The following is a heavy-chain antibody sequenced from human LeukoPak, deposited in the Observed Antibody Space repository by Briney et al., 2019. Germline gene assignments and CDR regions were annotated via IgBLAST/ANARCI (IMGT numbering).Heavy chain of an antibody. CDR2: ISDGGLST. Sequence: GGSVSLSRAGSGFTFNNYAMSWVRQAPAKGLEWASAISDGGLSTHYADSVKGRFTISRDNANNTLFLQMNSLRAEDTALYYCAKSEYQLSPFDYWGQGTLVTASS. CDR3: AKSEYQLSPFDY. V-gene: IGHV3-23*01. CDR1: GFTFNNYA. J-gene: IGHJ4*02. D-gene: IGHD2-2*01.